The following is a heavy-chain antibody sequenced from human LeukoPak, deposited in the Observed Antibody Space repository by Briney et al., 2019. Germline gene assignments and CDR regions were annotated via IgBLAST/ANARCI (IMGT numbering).Heavy chain of an antibody. V-gene: IGHV3-30*03. CDR1: GFTFSSYG. CDR3: ARSYDFWSGYYTAYAFDI. Sequence: GGSLRLSCGASGFTFSSYGMHWVRQAPGKGLEWVTVISYDGSNKYYADSVKGRFTISRDDSKSTLYLQMNSLRSDDTAVYYCARSYDFWSGYYTAYAFDIWGQGTMVTVSS. J-gene: IGHJ3*02. CDR2: ISYDGSNK. D-gene: IGHD3-3*01.